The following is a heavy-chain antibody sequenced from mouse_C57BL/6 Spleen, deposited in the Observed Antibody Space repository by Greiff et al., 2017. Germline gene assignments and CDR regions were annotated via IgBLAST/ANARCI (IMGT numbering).Heavy chain of an antibody. J-gene: IGHJ1*03. CDR3: ARGYYGSSPGWYFDV. D-gene: IGHD1-1*01. CDR2: FHPYNDDT. Sequence: VKLVESGAELVKPGASVKMSCKASGYTFTTYPIEWMKQNHGKSLEWIGNFHPYNDDTKYNEKFKGKATLTVEKSSSTVYLELSRLTSDDSAVYYCARGYYGSSPGWYFDVWGTGTTVTVSS. V-gene: IGHV1-47*01. CDR1: GYTFTTYP.